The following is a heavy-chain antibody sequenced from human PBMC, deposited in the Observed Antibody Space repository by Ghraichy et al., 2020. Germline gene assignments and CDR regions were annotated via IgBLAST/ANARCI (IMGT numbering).Heavy chain of an antibody. CDR3: ARLIGTVEVAGTGKYYFYY. D-gene: IGHD6-19*01. CDR2: IYHSGST. CDR1: GGSVSSSNYY. V-gene: IGHV4-39*01. Sequence: SETLSLTCTVSGGSVSSSNYYWGWIRQPPGKGLEWIATIYHSGSTYYNPSLKSRVTISIDTSKNQFSLNVTSVTAADTAVYYCARLIGTVEVAGTGKYYFYYGGKRTLGTVSS. J-gene: IGHJ4*02.